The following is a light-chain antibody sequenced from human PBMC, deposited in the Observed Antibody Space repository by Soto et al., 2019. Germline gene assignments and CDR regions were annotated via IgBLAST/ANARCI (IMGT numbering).Light chain of an antibody. Sequence: QSAVAQPPSASGSPGQSVTVSCTGSGSGIGAYNFVSWYQQHPGKAPKLMIFGVTERPSGVPDRFSGSNSGNTASLTVSGLQADDEAVYYCYSYAGRNIWVFGGGTQLTVL. CDR3: YSYAGRNIWV. CDR1: GSGIGAYNF. J-gene: IGLJ3*02. CDR2: GVT. V-gene: IGLV2-8*01.